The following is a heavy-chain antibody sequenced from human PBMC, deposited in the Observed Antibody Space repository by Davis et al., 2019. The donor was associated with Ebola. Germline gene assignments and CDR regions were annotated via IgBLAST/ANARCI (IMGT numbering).Heavy chain of an antibody. CDR1: GFTFSSYS. CDR2: ISSSSSYI. V-gene: IGHV3-21*01. J-gene: IGHJ4*02. Sequence: GESLKISCAASGFTFSSYSMNWVRQAPGKGLEWVSSISSSSSYIYYADSVKGRFTISRDNAKNSLYLQMNSLRAEDTAVYYCARDMGDIEVVPAATFDYWGQGTLATVSS. D-gene: IGHD2-2*01. CDR3: ARDMGDIEVVPAATFDY.